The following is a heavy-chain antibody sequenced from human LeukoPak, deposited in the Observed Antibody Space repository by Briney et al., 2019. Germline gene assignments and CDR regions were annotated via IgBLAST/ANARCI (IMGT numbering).Heavy chain of an antibody. CDR2: ISSSSSYI. CDR1: GFTFGDHA. D-gene: IGHD6-6*01. CDR3: ASLLRSSSSGFDY. Sequence: GGSLRLSCTASGFTFGDHAMSWVRQAPGKGLEWVSSISSSSSYIYYADSVKGRFTISRDSAKNSLYLQMNSLRAEDTAVYYCASLLRSSSSGFDYWGQGTLVTVSS. J-gene: IGHJ4*02. V-gene: IGHV3-21*01.